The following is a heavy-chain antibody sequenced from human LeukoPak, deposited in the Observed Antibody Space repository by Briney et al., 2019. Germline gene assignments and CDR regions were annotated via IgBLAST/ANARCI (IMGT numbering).Heavy chain of an antibody. CDR2: ISYDGSNK. CDR3: AKDRPNYYAEGAFDI. CDR1: GFTFSSYG. V-gene: IGHV3-30*18. J-gene: IGHJ3*02. Sequence: PGGSLRLSCAASGFTFSSYGMHWVRQAPGKGLEWVAVISYDGSNKYYADSVKGRFTISRDNSKNTLYLQMNSLRAEDTAVYYCAKDRPNYYAEGAFDIWGQGTMVTVSS. D-gene: IGHD3-10*01.